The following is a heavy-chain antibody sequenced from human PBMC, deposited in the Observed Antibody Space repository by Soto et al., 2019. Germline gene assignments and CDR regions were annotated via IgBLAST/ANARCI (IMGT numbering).Heavy chain of an antibody. CDR2: ISGSGGST. Sequence: EVQLLESGGGLVQPGGSLRLSCAASGFTFSSYAMSWVRQAPGKGLEWVSAISGSGGSTYYADSVKGRFTISRDNSKNTLYLQMNSLRAEDTAVYYCAKARGGPKYYYDSSGSVAFDIWGQGTMVTVSS. J-gene: IGHJ3*02. CDR3: AKARGGPKYYYDSSGSVAFDI. V-gene: IGHV3-23*01. CDR1: GFTFSSYA. D-gene: IGHD3-22*01.